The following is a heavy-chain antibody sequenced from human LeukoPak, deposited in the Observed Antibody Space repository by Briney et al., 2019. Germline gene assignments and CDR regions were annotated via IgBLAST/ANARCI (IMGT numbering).Heavy chain of an antibody. CDR3: TTDASTYCANGVCYTGGNFDY. CDR1: GFSFNNAW. D-gene: IGHD2-8*01. J-gene: IGHJ4*02. Sequence: PGGSLRLSCAASGFSFNNAWMSWVRQAPGKGLEWVVHIKRKTNGGTKDYDARVKGRFTISRDDSKNTMYLQRNSLKPEDTAVYYCTTDASTYCANGVCYTGGNFDYWGQGTLVTVSS. CDR2: IKRKTNGGTK. V-gene: IGHV3-15*01.